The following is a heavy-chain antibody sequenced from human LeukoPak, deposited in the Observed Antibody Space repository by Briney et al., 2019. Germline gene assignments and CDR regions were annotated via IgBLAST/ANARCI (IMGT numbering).Heavy chain of an antibody. Sequence: GGSLRLSCAASGFTFDDYAMHWVRQAPGKGLEWVSGISWNSGSIGYADSVKGRFTISRDSAKNSLYLQMNSLRAEDTAVYYCAKTMIVVVIDAFDIWGQGTMVTV. V-gene: IGHV3-9*01. CDR1: GFTFDDYA. J-gene: IGHJ3*02. CDR3: AKTMIVVVIDAFDI. CDR2: ISWNSGSI. D-gene: IGHD3-22*01.